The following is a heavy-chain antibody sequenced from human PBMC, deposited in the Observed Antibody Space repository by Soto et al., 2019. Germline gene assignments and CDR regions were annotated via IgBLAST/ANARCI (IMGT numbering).Heavy chain of an antibody. CDR1: GSSISSYY. D-gene: IGHD5-18*01. Sequence: SETLSLTCTVSGSSISSYYWSWIRQPPGKGLEWIGYIYYSGSTNYNPSLTSRVTISVDTSNIQFSLKLSSVTAADTAVYYFASRYGSCFDYWGQGALVTVS. CDR3: ASRYGSCFDY. J-gene: IGHJ4*02. V-gene: IGHV4-59*08. CDR2: IYYSGST.